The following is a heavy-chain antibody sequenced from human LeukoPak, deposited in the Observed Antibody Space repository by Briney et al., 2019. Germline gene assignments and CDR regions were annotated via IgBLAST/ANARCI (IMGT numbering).Heavy chain of an antibody. D-gene: IGHD3-10*01. CDR3: AGTYGSGSYPNY. CDR1: GFTFSSYA. Sequence: GGSLRLSCAASGFTFSSYAMHWVRQAPGKGLEWVAVISYDGSNKYYADSVKGRFAISRDNAKNSLYLQMYSLRAEDTAVYYCAGTYGSGSYPNYWGQGTLVTVSS. J-gene: IGHJ4*02. V-gene: IGHV3-30*09. CDR2: ISYDGSNK.